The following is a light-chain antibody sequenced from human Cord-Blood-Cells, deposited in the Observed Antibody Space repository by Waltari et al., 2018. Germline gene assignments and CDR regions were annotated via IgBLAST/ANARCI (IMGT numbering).Light chain of an antibody. CDR3: CSYAGSSTWV. J-gene: IGLJ3*02. Sequence: QSALTQPAPVSGSPGQSITISCTGTSSHVRRYPLAPWYQQHPGKAPKLMIYEGSKRPSGVSNRFSGSKSGNTASLTISGLQAEDEADYYCCSYAGSSTWVFGGGTKLTVL. V-gene: IGLV2-23*01. CDR1: SSHVRRYPL. CDR2: EGS.